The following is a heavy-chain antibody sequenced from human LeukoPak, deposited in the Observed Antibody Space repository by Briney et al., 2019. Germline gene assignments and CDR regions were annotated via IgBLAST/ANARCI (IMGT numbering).Heavy chain of an antibody. Sequence: SETLSLTCTVSGGSISSSSYYWGWIRQPPGKGLEWIGSIYYSGSTYYNPSLKSRVTMSVDTSKNQFSLKLNSVTAADTALYYCARGTWGTAGDWFDPWGQGTLVTVSS. CDR1: GGSISSSSYY. J-gene: IGHJ5*02. CDR3: ARGTWGTAGDWFDP. CDR2: IYYSGST. V-gene: IGHV4-39*07. D-gene: IGHD3-16*01.